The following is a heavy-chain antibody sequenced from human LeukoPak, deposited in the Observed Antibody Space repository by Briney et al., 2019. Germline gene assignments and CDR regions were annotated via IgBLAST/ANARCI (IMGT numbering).Heavy chain of an antibody. D-gene: IGHD3-22*01. J-gene: IGHJ4*02. CDR2: ISGSCGST. CDR3: AKDALMLGRWDPDSSGYCHFDY. V-gene: IGHV3-23*01. CDR1: GFTFSSYA. Sequence: GGSLRLSCAASGFTFSSYAMSWVRQAPGKGLEWVSAISGSCGSTYYAYFVKGRFTISRDSSKNTLYLQMNSLRAEDTAVYYCAKDALMLGRWDPDSSGYCHFDYWGQGTLVTVSS.